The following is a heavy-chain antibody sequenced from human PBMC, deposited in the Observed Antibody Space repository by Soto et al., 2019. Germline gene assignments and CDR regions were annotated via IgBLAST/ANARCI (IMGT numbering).Heavy chain of an antibody. Sequence: ASVKVSCKASGYTFTSYAMHWVRQAPGQRLEWMGWINAGNGNTKYSQKFQGRVTITRDTSASTAYMELSSLRSEDTAVYYCATSVIPIAAAGSFDTLGQGIMVTVSS. CDR1: GYTFTSYA. J-gene: IGHJ3*02. D-gene: IGHD6-13*01. CDR3: ATSVIPIAAAGSFDT. V-gene: IGHV1-3*01. CDR2: INAGNGNT.